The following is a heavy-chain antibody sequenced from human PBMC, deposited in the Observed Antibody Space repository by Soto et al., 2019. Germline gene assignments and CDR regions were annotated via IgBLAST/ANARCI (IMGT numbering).Heavy chain of an antibody. CDR3: YIVGF. CDR2: FYYSGSP. V-gene: IGHV4-39*01. D-gene: IGHD3-16*02. J-gene: IGHJ1*01. CDR1: GDSIRSSSHY. Sequence: QVQLQESGPGLVKPSETLSLTCTVSGDSIRSSSHYWAWNRQPPGKGLEWIGGFYYSGSPYYNPSLKSVVTMAVDTSKNQFSLNLISVAAADTALYYFYIVGFWGQGTLVTVCS.